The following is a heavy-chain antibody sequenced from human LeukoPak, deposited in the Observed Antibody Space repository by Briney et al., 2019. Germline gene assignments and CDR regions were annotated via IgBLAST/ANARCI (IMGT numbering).Heavy chain of an antibody. CDR2: INPNSGGT. CDR1: GYTFTSYG. Sequence: ASVKVSCKASGYTFTSYGISWVRQAPGQGLEWMGWINPNSGGTNYAQKFQGRVTMTRDTSISTAYMELSRLRSDDTAVYYCAGDRGIAARPSLTFDYWGQGTLVTVSS. D-gene: IGHD6-6*01. J-gene: IGHJ4*02. V-gene: IGHV1-2*02. CDR3: AGDRGIAARPSLTFDY.